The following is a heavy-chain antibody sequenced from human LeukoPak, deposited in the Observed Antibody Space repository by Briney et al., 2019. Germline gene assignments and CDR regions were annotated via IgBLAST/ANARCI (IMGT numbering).Heavy chain of an antibody. CDR3: ARDVSYFDP. Sequence: PSETLSLTCIVSGGSISGHYWSWIRQPPGKGLEWIGYIYYSGSTNYNPSLKSRVTISVDTSNNQISLRLNSVTAADTAIYYCARDVSYFDPWGQGILVTVSS. D-gene: IGHD5/OR15-5a*01. J-gene: IGHJ5*02. V-gene: IGHV4-59*11. CDR1: GGSISGHY. CDR2: IYYSGST.